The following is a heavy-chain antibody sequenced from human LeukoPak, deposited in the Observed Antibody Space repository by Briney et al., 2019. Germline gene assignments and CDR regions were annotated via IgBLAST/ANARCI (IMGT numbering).Heavy chain of an antibody. V-gene: IGHV3-43D*03. D-gene: IGHD3-10*01. J-gene: IGHJ4*02. CDR3: AKDGNYYGSGSYYTPNFDY. CDR1: GFTFDDYA. CDR2: ISWDGGST. Sequence: GGSLRLSCAASGFTFDDYAMHWVRQAPGKGLEWVSLISWDGGSTYYADSVKGRFTISRDNSKNSLYLQMNSLRAEDTALYYCAKDGNYYGSGSYYTPNFDYWGQGTLVTVSS.